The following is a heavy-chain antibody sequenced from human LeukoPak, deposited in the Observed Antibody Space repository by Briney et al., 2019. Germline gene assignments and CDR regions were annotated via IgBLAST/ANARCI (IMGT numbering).Heavy chain of an antibody. CDR2: IKSKTDGGTT. V-gene: IGHV3-15*01. J-gene: IGHJ4*02. D-gene: IGHD3-16*01. Sequence: GGSLRLSCAASGFTFSNAWMSWVCQAPGKGLEWVGRIKSKTDGGTTDYAAPVKGRFTISRDDSKNTLYLQMNSLKTEDTAVYYCTTDGGGFPETYGYWGQGTLVTVSS. CDR1: GFTFSNAW. CDR3: TTDGGGFPETYGY.